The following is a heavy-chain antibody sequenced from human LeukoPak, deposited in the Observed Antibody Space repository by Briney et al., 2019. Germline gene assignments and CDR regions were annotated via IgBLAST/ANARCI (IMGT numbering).Heavy chain of an antibody. Sequence: GGSLRLSCAASGFTFSTYAMTWVRRAPGKGLEWVSAISPSGGHIYYADSVKGRFTSSRDNSKSILFLQMNNLRAEDTAIYYCAKNRGTGMAFYDYWGQGTQVTVSS. CDR3: AKNRGTGMAFYDY. CDR1: GFTFSTYA. J-gene: IGHJ4*02. CDR2: ISPSGGHI. D-gene: IGHD5-18*01. V-gene: IGHV3-23*01.